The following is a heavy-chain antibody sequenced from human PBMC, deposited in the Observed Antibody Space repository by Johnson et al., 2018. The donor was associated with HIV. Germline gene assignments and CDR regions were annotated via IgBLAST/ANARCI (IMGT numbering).Heavy chain of an antibody. V-gene: IGHV3-15*01. Sequence: EKLVESGGGLVKPGGSLRLSCAASGFTFSNAWMSWVRQAPGKGLEWVGRIKSKTDGGTTDYAAPVKGRFTISRDDSKNTLYLQMNSLKTEDKAVYYGTTDGKPGEHRTSPYLSGSYYGPYAFDSWGQGTMVTVSS. CDR1: GFTFSNAW. CDR3: TTDGKPGEHRTSPYLSGSYYGPYAFDS. D-gene: IGHD1-26*01. J-gene: IGHJ3*02. CDR2: IKSKTDGGTT.